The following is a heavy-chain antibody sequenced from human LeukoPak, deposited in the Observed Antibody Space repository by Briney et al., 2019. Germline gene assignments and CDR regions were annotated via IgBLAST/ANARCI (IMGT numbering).Heavy chain of an antibody. D-gene: IGHD2-15*01. CDR2: IYHSGST. CDR3: ARDEASGYCSGGSCYGGFDP. J-gene: IGHJ5*02. V-gene: IGHV4-38-2*02. CDR1: GYSISSGYY. Sequence: PSETLSLTCTVSGYSISSGYYWGWIRQPPGKGLEWIGSIYHSGSTYYNPSLKSRVTISVDTSKNQFSLKLSSVTAADTAAYYCARDEASGYCSGGSCYGGFDPWGQGTLVTVSS.